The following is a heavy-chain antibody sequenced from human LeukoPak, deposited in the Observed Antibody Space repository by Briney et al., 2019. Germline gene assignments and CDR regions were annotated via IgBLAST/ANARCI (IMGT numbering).Heavy chain of an antibody. J-gene: IGHJ4*02. CDR1: GYTFTGYY. V-gene: IGHV1-2*02. CDR3: ARGLAAAKGLGIEY. Sequence: ASVKVSCKASGYTFTGYYMHWVRQAPGQGLEWMGWINPNSGGTNYAQKFQGRVTMTRDTSTSTVYMELSSLRSEDTAVYYCARGLAAAKGLGIEYWGQGTLVTVSS. D-gene: IGHD6-13*01. CDR2: INPNSGGT.